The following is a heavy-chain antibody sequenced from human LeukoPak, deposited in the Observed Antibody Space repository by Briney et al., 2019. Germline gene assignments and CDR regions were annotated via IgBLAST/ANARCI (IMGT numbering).Heavy chain of an antibody. J-gene: IGHJ4*02. CDR1: GGSISRDSSY. V-gene: IGHV4-31*11. CDR3: GGANSGYYPIDY. D-gene: IGHD3-22*01. CDR2: ISFSGNT. Sequence: SETLSLTCAVSGGSISRDSSYWSWIRQYPGKGPVWIGFISFSGNTNYNPSLKSRLTISRDMSKNQFSLRLSSVTAADTALYYCGGANSGYYPIDYWGQGTLVTVSS.